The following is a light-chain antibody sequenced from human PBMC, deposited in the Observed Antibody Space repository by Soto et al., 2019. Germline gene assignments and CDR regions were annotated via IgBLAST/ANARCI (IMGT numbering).Light chain of an antibody. CDR2: LNSDGSH. J-gene: IGLJ2*01. CDR3: QTWVTGIQV. Sequence: QPVLTQSPSASASLGASVKLTCTLSSGHSSYAIAWHQQQPEKGPRYLMKLNSDGSHSKGDGIPDRFSGSSSGAERYLTISSIQSEDEADYYCQTWVTGIQVFGGGTQLTVL. V-gene: IGLV4-69*01. CDR1: SGHSSYA.